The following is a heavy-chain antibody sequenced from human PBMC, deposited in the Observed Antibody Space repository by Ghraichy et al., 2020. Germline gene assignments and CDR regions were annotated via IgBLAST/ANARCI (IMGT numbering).Heavy chain of an antibody. V-gene: IGHV3-23*01. CDR3: AKASGGVQQWLDYYYYYGIDV. Sequence: GETLNISCAASGFTFSSYAMSWVRQAPGKGLEWVSAISGSGGSTYYADSVKGRFTISRDNSKNTLYLQMNSLRAEDTAVYYCAKASGGVQQWLDYYYYYGIDVWGQGTTVTVSS. CDR2: ISGSGGST. CDR1: GFTFSSYA. J-gene: IGHJ6*02. D-gene: IGHD6-19*01.